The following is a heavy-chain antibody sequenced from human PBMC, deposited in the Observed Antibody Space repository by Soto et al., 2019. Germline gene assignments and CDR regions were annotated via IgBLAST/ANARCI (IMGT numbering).Heavy chain of an antibody. CDR1: GFTFSDYY. V-gene: IGHV3-11*06. CDR2: ISSSSSYT. J-gene: IGHJ5*02. CDR3: PRVLRTAAAGTFWLDP. Sequence: LRLSCSASGFTFSDYYMILIRQAPGKGLEWVSYISSSSSYTNYADSVKGRFTISRDNAKNSLYLQMNSLRVEDTAVYYCPRVLRTAAAGTFWLDPWGQGTLVTVSS. D-gene: IGHD6-13*01.